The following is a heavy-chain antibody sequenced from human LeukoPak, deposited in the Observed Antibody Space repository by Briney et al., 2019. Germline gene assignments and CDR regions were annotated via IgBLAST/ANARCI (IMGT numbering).Heavy chain of an antibody. D-gene: IGHD3-22*01. CDR3: ARSPDSDRLDY. J-gene: IGHJ4*02. Sequence: SETLSLTYNVSGGSISRHYWTWIRQPPGKGLEWIGNILYSGKTHYNPSLKSRVTISGDTSKNQFSLKLSSVTAADTAVYYCARSPDSDRLDYWGQGTLVTVSS. V-gene: IGHV4-59*11. CDR2: ILYSGKT. CDR1: GGSISRHY.